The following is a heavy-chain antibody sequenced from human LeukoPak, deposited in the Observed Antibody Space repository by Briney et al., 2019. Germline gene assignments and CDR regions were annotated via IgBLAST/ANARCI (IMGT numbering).Heavy chain of an antibody. Sequence: SQSLSLTCTVSGASISSSSYYWGWLRQPPGRGLPWFVGIYYGGSTYYNPSVKSRVPISADTSKNQFSLTLSSVTAADTAVYYCARHKGSGRYPYYYYYMDVWGKGTTVTVSS. CDR2: IYYGGST. CDR1: GASISSSSYY. J-gene: IGHJ6*03. D-gene: IGHD3-10*01. V-gene: IGHV4-39*01. CDR3: ARHKGSGRYPYYYYYMDV.